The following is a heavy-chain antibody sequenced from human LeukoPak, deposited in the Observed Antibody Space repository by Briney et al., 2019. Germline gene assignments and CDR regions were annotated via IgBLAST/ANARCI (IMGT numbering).Heavy chain of an antibody. Sequence: ASVKVSCKASGYTFTDYYMHWVRQVPGQGLEWMGWINPNSGGTNYAQKFQGRVTMTRDMSTSTVYMELSSLRSEDTAVYYCARPHYDSSGDASFDYWGQGTLVTVSS. D-gene: IGHD3-22*01. V-gene: IGHV1-2*02. CDR1: GYTFTDYY. CDR2: INPNSGGT. CDR3: ARPHYDSSGDASFDY. J-gene: IGHJ4*02.